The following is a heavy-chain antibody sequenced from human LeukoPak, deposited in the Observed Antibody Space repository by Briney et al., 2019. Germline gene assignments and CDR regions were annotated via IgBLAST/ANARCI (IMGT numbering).Heavy chain of an antibody. D-gene: IGHD4-17*01. CDR2: ISYDGSNK. V-gene: IGHV3-30*18. J-gene: IGHJ4*02. Sequence: GGSLRLSCAASGFTFSSYGMHWVRQAPGKGLEWVAVISYDGSNKYYADSVKGRFTISRDNSKNTLYLQMNSLRAEDTAVYYCAKDNGYGDPYYFDYWGQGTLVTVSS. CDR3: AKDNGYGDPYYFDY. CDR1: GFTFSSYG.